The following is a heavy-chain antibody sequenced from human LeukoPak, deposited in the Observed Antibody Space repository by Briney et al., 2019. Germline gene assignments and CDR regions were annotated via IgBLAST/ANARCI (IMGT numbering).Heavy chain of an antibody. CDR1: GFTFNSYS. CDR2: IIGRGSEI. Sequence: GGSLRLSCGGSGFTFNSYSMNWVRQAPGKGLEGVASIIGRGSEIFYADSLKGRFTISKANSKNSLSLQMNSLRVEDTPVYYCAKVQSDIVGAMFFSFDVWGQGTMVSVSS. V-gene: IGHV3-21*06. J-gene: IGHJ3*01. CDR3: AKVQSDIVGAMFFSFDV. D-gene: IGHD1-26*01.